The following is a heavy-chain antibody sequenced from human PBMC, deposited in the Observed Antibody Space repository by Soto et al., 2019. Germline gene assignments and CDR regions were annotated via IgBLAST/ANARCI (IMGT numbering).Heavy chain of an antibody. J-gene: IGHJ4*02. CDR2: IWYDGSNK. CDR1: GSSFSNYA. V-gene: IGHV3-33*01. CDR3: TRDPYGGSRYYFDS. D-gene: IGHD1-26*01. Sequence: QVQLVESGGGVVQPGKSLRLSCAASGSSFSNYAMHWVRQAPGKGLEWVAVIWYDGSNKYYADSVKGRFTISKDNSQTTVYLQMNSLRAEDTAVYYCTRDPYGGSRYYFDSWGQGTLVTVSS.